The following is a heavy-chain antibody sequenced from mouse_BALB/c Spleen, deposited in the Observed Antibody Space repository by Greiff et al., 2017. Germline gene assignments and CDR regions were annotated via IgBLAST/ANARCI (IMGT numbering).Heavy chain of an antibody. CDR3: ERQSGTVITTYYFDY. V-gene: IGHV5-9-3*01. CDR2: ISSGGSYT. D-gene: IGHD2-4*01. J-gene: IGHJ2*01. CDR1: GFTFSSYA. Sequence: EVQRVESGGGLVKPGGSLKLSCAASGFTFSSYAMSWVRQTPEKRLEWVATISSGGSYTYYPDSVKGRFTISRDNAKNTLYLQMSSLRSEDTAMYYCERQSGTVITTYYFDYWGQGTTLTVSS.